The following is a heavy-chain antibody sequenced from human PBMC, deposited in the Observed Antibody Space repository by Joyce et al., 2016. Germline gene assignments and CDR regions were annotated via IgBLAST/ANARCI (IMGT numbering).Heavy chain of an antibody. Sequence: EVQLVESGGGLIQPGGSLRLSCAASGFTVSDNYLGWVRQAPGKGLEWVSVIYAMGGTYNADSVKGRFTISRDDSKNTLYLQMNSLRVDDMAVYFCARGYTSNYCPYWYFDLWGRGTLVTVSS. J-gene: IGHJ2*01. CDR1: GFTVSDNY. D-gene: IGHD4-11*01. V-gene: IGHV3-53*01. CDR2: IYAMGGT. CDR3: ARGYTSNYCPYWYFDL.